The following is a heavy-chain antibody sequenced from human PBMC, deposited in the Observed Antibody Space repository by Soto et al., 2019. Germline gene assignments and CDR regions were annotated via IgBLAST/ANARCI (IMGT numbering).Heavy chain of an antibody. CDR3: APGTNVYTAMVLGY. V-gene: IGHV1-69*06. CDR2: IIPIFGTA. CDR1: GGTFSSYA. D-gene: IGHD5-18*01. J-gene: IGHJ4*02. Sequence: QVQLVQSGAEVKKPWSSVKVSCKASGGTFSSYAISWVRQAPGQGLEWMGGIIPIFGTANYAQKFQGRVTITADKSTSTAYMELSSLRSEDTAVDYCAPGTNVYTAMVLGYWGQGPLVTVSS.